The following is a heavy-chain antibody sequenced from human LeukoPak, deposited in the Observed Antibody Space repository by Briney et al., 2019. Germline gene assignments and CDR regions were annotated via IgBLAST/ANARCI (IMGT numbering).Heavy chain of an antibody. V-gene: IGHV3-23*01. Sequence: GGSLRLSCVASGFTFTTYGMNWVRQAPGQGLEWVSGITGSGDRTYYADSVKGRFTIYRDNSKNTLYLQMNSLRAEDTAVYYCARDGDWGRYDHWGQGTLVIVSS. CDR2: ITGSGDRT. D-gene: IGHD7-27*01. CDR3: ARDGDWGRYDH. J-gene: IGHJ4*02. CDR1: GFTFTTYG.